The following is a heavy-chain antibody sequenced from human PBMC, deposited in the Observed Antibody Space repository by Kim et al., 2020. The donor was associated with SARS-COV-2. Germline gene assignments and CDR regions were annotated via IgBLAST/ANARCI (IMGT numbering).Heavy chain of an antibody. Sequence: SETLSLTFTVSGVSLSSSSYYWGWIRQPPGKVLVWIGTAYYIGNTYYNPSLKIRVTISVDTSKNQFSLKLGSVTAADTAVYYCARHLRYSSCWYVALYY. J-gene: IGHJ6*01. CDR1: GVSLSSSSYY. CDR2: AYYIGNT. D-gene: IGHD6-19*01. CDR3: ARHLRYSSCWYVALYY. V-gene: IGHV4-39*01.